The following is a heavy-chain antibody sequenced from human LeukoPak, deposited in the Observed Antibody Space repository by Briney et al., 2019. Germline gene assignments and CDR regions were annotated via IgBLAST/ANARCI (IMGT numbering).Heavy chain of an antibody. V-gene: IGHV3-66*01. Sequence: RAGRCLCLSWAAAGFRVSSNYMSWVRHAAGNGLEWFLIIYSDGGTYYPASVKGRFTISSDTSKNTLYLQMNSLRAEDTAVYYCAGGGKSESIFEYWGQRTLGTVSS. D-gene: IGHD3-16*01. CDR2: IYSDGGT. CDR1: GFRVSSNY. CDR3: AGGGKSESIFEY. J-gene: IGHJ4*02.